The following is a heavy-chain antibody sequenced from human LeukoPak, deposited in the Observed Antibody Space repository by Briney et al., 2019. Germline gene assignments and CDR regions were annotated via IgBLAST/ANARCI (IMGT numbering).Heavy chain of an antibody. V-gene: IGHV5-10-1*01. Sequence: GESPQSSCKGSGYSFTSYWISWVRQMPGKGLEWMGRIDPSDSYTNYSPSFQGHVTISADKSISTAYLQWSSLKASDTAMYYCARLYYYDSSGLTNCGESKRVTVSS. J-gene: IGHJ1*01. CDR3: ARLYYYDSSGLTN. CDR1: GYSFTSYW. D-gene: IGHD3-22*01. CDR2: IDPSDSYT.